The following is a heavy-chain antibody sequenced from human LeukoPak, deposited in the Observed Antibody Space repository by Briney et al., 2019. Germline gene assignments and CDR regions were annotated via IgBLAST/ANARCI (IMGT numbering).Heavy chain of an antibody. J-gene: IGHJ4*02. V-gene: IGHV4-39*07. CDR2: IYYSGST. CDR1: GGSISSSSYY. Sequence: SETLSLTCTVSGGSISSSSYYWGWIRQPPGKGLEWIGSIYYSGSTYYNPSLKSRVTISVDTSKNQFSLKLSSLAAADTAVYYCARRYGSGSSGTFDYWGQGTLVTVSS. D-gene: IGHD3-10*01. CDR3: ARRYGSGSSGTFDY.